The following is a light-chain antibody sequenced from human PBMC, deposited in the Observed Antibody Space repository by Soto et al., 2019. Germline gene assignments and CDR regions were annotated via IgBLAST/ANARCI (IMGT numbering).Light chain of an antibody. Sequence: DIQMTQSPSSLSTSVGDRVTITCRASQGISTFLNWYQQKPGKAPRLLIYAASRLQSGVPARFSGSGAETDFTLTISSLQPEDFATYYCQPYNSYSRRFGQGTKVDIK. V-gene: IGKV1-16*01. CDR1: QGISTF. CDR3: QPYNSYSRR. J-gene: IGKJ1*01. CDR2: AAS.